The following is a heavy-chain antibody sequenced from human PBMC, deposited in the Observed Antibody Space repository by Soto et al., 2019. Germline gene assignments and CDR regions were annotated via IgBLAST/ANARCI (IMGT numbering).Heavy chain of an antibody. CDR3: AGSTYCNGGSCYPQY. CDR2: ISYDGSDR. V-gene: IGHV3-30*03. Sequence: LRLSCEGPGFTFSDYGFHWVRQAPGKGLEWVAMISYDGSDRYYRDSVQGRFTISRDDSKNTVFLQMNSLRTEDTAMYYCAGSTYCNGGSCYPQYWGPGTLVTVSS. D-gene: IGHD2-15*01. CDR1: GFTFSDYG. J-gene: IGHJ4*02.